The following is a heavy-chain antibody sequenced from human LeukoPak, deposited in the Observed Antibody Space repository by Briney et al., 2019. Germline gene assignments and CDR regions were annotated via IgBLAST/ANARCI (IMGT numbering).Heavy chain of an antibody. J-gene: IGHJ4*02. CDR2: INHSGST. CDR1: GGSFSGYY. D-gene: IGHD6-19*01. CDR3: ASIAVAGTDY. V-gene: IGHV4-34*01. Sequence: SSETLSLTCAVYGGSFSGYYWSWIRQPPGKGLEWIGEINHSGSTNYNPSLKSRVTISVDTSKNQFSLKLSSVTAADTAVYYCASIAVAGTDYWGQGTLVTASS.